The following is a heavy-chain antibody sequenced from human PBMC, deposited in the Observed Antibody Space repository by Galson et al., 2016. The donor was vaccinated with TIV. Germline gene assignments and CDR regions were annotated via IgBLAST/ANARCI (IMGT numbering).Heavy chain of an antibody. V-gene: IGHV3-53*01. D-gene: IGHD3-10*01. CDR1: GFTVSGTS. CDR3: ARVSGVVRGYGLDV. CDR2: IYSAGNT. Sequence: SLRLSCAGSGFTVSGTSMSWVRQAPGKGLEWVSLIYSAGNTFYADSVKGRFTLSRDNSKYTVYLQISSLRVEDTAVYYCARVSGVVRGYGLDVWGQGTMVTVAS. J-gene: IGHJ6*02.